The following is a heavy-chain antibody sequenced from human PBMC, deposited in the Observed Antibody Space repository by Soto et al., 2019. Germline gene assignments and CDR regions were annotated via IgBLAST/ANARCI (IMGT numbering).Heavy chain of an antibody. CDR1: GGSISSGGYS. CDR3: ARGNVVAIDY. V-gene: IGHV4-30-2*01. J-gene: IGHJ4*02. CDR2: IYHSGST. D-gene: IGHD2-21*01. Sequence: QLQLQESGSGLEKPSQTLSLTCAVSGGSISSGGYSWSWIRQPPGKGLEWIGYIYHSGSTYYNPSLKSRVTISVDRSKNQFSLKLSSVTAADTAVYYCARGNVVAIDYWGQGTLVTVSS.